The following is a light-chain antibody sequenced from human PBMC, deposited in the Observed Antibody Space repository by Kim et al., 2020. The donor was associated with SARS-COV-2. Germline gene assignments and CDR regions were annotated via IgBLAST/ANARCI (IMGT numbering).Light chain of an antibody. CDR2: GAS. J-gene: IGKJ4*01. CDR1: HNIINY. CDR3: QKYNSAPHT. V-gene: IGKV1-27*01. Sequence: DIQMIQSPSSLSASVGDRVTITCRASHNIINYLAWYQQKPGKSPKLLIYGASFLQSGVPSRFSGSGSGTDFTLTISSLQPEDVATCYCQKYNSAPHTFGGGTKVDIK.